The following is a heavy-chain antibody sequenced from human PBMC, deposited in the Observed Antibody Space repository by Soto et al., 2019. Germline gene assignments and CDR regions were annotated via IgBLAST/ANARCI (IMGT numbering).Heavy chain of an antibody. J-gene: IGHJ4*02. CDR1: GFTFSNAW. CDR3: AKESCSSTSCQMGMVPYYFEY. D-gene: IGHD2-2*01. Sequence: GGSLRLSCAASGFTFSNAWMNWVRQAPGKGLEWVGRIKSKTDGGTTDYAAPVKGRFTISRDDSKNTLYLQMNSLRTEDTAVYYCAKESCSSTSCQMGMVPYYFEYWGQGTLVTVSS. CDR2: IKSKTDGGTT. V-gene: IGHV3-15*07.